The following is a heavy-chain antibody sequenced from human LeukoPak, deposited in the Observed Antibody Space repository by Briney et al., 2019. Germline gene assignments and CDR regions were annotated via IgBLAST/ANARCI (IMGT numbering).Heavy chain of an antibody. CDR1: VLTTISYS. CDR3: AKYTSGTSDRGLDP. CDR2: IISIAVNT. Sequence: GRTLRLSRAPSVLTTISYSVSWVRQAPGKGQEWVSTIISIAVNTYKPDSDNGRFTISREDSKNTLNLQIDILRADDTPVYSCAKYTSGTSDRGLDPWGHGTLVTVSS. D-gene: IGHD3-10*01. J-gene: IGHJ5*02. V-gene: IGHV3-23*01.